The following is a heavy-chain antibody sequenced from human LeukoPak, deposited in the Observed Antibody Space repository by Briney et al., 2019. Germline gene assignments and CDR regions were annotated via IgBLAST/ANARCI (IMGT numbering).Heavy chain of an antibody. D-gene: IGHD6-19*01. CDR2: IYYSGST. Sequence: PSETLSLTCTVSGGSISSGGYYWRWIRKQPGKGLEWIGYIYYSGSTYYNPSLKSRLTISVDTSKNQFSLKLSSVTAADTAVYYCARVAAVAGTWVYFDYWGQGTLVTVSS. V-gene: IGHV4-31*03. J-gene: IGHJ4*02. CDR3: ARVAAVAGTWVYFDY. CDR1: GGSISSGGYY.